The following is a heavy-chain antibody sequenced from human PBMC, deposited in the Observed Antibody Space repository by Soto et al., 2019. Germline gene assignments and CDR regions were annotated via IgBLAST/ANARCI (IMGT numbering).Heavy chain of an antibody. CDR3: ARQEVAVAGKYYYYGMDV. Sequence: GESLKISCKGSGYSFTSYWIGWVRQMPGKGLEWMGIIYPGDSDTRYSPSFQGQVTIPADKSISTAYLQWSSLKASDTAMYYCARQEVAVAGKYYYYGMDVWGQGTTVTVSS. V-gene: IGHV5-51*01. J-gene: IGHJ6*02. CDR2: IYPGDSDT. CDR1: GYSFTSYW. D-gene: IGHD6-19*01.